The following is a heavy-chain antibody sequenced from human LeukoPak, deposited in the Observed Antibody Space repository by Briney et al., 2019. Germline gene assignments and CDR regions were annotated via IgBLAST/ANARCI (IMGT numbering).Heavy chain of an antibody. CDR1: GGTFSSYA. CDR2: IIPIFGTA. D-gene: IGHD5-24*01. J-gene: IGHJ4*02. Sequence: ASVKVSCKASGGTFSSYAISWVRQAPGQGLEWMGGIIPIFGTANYAQKFQGRVTITTDESTSTAYMELSSLRSEDTAVYYCARVGGGYNSFEYWGQGTLVTVSS. V-gene: IGHV1-69*05. CDR3: ARVGGGYNSFEY.